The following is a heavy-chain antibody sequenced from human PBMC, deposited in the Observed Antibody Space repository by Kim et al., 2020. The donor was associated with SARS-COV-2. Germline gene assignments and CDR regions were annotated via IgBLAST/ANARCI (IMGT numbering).Heavy chain of an antibody. CDR1: GFTFSSYA. CDR3: ARDLNVVVAAMAKY. V-gene: IGHV3-30*04. J-gene: IGHJ4*02. D-gene: IGHD2-15*01. Sequence: GGSLRLSCAASGFTFSSYAMHWVRQAPGKGLEWVAVISYDGSNKYYVDSVKGRFTISRDNSKNTLYLQMNSLRAEDTAVYYCARDLNVVVAAMAKYWGQGTLVTVSS. CDR2: ISYDGSNK.